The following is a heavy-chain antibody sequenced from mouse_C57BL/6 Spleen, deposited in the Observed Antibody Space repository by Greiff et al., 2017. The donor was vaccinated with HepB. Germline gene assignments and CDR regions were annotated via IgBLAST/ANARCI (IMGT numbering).Heavy chain of an antibody. CDR2: IHPSDSDT. J-gene: IGHJ2*01. CDR3: AIPEILPY. D-gene: IGHD1-1*01. Sequence: VQLQQPGAELVKPGASVKVSCKASGYTFPSYWMHWVKQRPGQGLEWIGRIHPSDSDTNYNQKFKGKATLTVDKASSKAYMPLRSLTSEDSAVYYCAIPEILPYWGQGTTLTVSS. V-gene: IGHV1-74*01. CDR1: GYTFPSYW.